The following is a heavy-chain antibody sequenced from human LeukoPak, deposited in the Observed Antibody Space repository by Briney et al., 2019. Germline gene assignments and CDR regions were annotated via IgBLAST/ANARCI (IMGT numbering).Heavy chain of an antibody. V-gene: IGHV1-18*04. J-gene: IGHJ6*03. Sequence: ASVKVSCKASGYTFSNYGMSWVRQAPGHGLEWMGWISGFNGHTKYSQKSQGRVTMTTDTSTSTAYMEVRSLRSDDTAVYYCARVWLRRKYYYYMDVWGTGTTVTVSS. CDR1: GYTFSNYG. CDR3: ARVWLRRKYYYYMDV. CDR2: ISGFNGHT. D-gene: IGHD5-12*01.